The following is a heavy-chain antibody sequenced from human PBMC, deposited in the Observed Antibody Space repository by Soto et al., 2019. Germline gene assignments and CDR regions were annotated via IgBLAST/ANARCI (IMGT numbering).Heavy chain of an antibody. CDR2: VYWNDDK. Sequence: QITLKGSGPTLVKPTQTLTLTCTLSGISLSTSGVGLGWIRQTPGKALEWLALVYWNDDKHYRPSLKSRLTITQDTSKNQAILTMTNMDPVDTATYYCARGLATLPVFAFDIWGQGTVVTVSS. J-gene: IGHJ3*02. V-gene: IGHV2-5*01. CDR3: ARGLATLPVFAFDI. CDR1: GISLSTSGVG. D-gene: IGHD1-1*01.